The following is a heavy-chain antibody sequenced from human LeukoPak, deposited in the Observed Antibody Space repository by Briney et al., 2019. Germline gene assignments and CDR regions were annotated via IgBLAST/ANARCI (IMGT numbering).Heavy chain of an antibody. CDR2: INHSVST. V-gene: IGHV4-34*01. Sequence: SETPSLTCGVYGGSFSGYSWSWIRQPPGKGLEWIGEINHSVSTNYNPSLKSRVTMSVDTSKNQFSLKLSSVTAADTAVYYCARVRFGPDQQLAFDYWGQGTLVTVSS. J-gene: IGHJ4*02. CDR3: ARVRFGPDQQLAFDY. CDR1: GGSFSGYS. D-gene: IGHD6-13*01.